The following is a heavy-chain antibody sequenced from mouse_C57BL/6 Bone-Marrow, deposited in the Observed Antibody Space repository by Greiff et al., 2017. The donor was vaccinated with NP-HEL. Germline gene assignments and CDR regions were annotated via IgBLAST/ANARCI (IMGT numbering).Heavy chain of an antibody. D-gene: IGHD2-3*01. V-gene: IGHV1-26*01. Sequence: EVQLQQSGPELVKPGASVKISCKASGYTFTDYYMNWVKQSHGKSLEWIGDINPNNGGTSYNQKFKGKATLTVDKSSSTAYMELRSLTSEDSAVYYCATIYDGYYWFAYWGQGTLVTVSA. J-gene: IGHJ3*01. CDR3: ATIYDGYYWFAY. CDR1: GYTFTDYY. CDR2: INPNNGGT.